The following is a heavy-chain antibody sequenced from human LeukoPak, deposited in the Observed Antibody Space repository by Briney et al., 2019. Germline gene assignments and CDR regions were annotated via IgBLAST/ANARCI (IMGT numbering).Heavy chain of an antibody. CDR1: GGSISSGGYY. CDR3: ARDGWSTVTPGGGFDY. D-gene: IGHD4-17*01. J-gene: IGHJ4*02. CDR2: IYHSGST. Sequence: SETLSLTCTVSGGSISSGGYYWSWIRQPPGKGLEWIGYIYHSGSTYYNPSLKSRVTISVDRSKNQFSLKLSSVTAADTAVYYCARDGWSTVTPGGGFDYWGQGTLVTVSS. V-gene: IGHV4-30-2*01.